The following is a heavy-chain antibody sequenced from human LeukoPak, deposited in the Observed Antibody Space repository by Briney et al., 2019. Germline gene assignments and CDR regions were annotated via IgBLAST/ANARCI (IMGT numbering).Heavy chain of an antibody. J-gene: IGHJ6*02. V-gene: IGHV3-74*01. CDR1: GFTFSSYW. Sequence: GGSLRLSCAASGFTFSSYWMHWVRQAPGKGLVWVSRINTDGTTTTYADSVKGRFTISRDNAKSTLYLQMNSLRAEDTAMYYCARKAGHGYGMDVWGQGTTVTVSS. CDR2: INTDGTTT. CDR3: ARKAGHGYGMDV. D-gene: IGHD6-19*01.